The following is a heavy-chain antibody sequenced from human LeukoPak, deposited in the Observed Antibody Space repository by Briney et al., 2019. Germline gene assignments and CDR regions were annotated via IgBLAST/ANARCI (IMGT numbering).Heavy chain of an antibody. D-gene: IGHD2-15*01. CDR2: IYYSGST. J-gene: IGHJ4*02. V-gene: IGHV4-30-4*08. Sequence: SQTLSLTCTVSGGSISSGDYYWSWIRQPPGKGLEWIGYIYYSGSTYYNPSLKSRVTISVDTSKNQFSLKLSSVTAADTAVYYCARGRYCSGGSCLIDYWGQGTLVTVSS. CDR1: GGSISSGDYY. CDR3: ARGRYCSGGSCLIDY.